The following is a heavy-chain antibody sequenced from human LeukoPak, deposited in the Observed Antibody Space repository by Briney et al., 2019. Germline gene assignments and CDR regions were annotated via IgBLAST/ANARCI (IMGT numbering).Heavy chain of an antibody. CDR1: GYTFTSYG. J-gene: IGHJ3*02. D-gene: IGHD3-22*01. V-gene: IGHV1-18*01. CDR2: ISAYNGNT. CDR3: ARVVLRDYYDSSGSSAFDI. Sequence: ASVKVSCKASGYTFTSYGISWVRQAPGQGLEWMGWISAYNGNTNYAQKLQGRVTMTTDTSTSTAYMELRSLGSDDTAVYYCARVVLRDYYDSSGSSAFDIWGQGTMVTVSS.